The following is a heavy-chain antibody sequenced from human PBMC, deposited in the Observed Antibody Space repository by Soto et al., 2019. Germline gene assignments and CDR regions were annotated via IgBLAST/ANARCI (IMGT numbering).Heavy chain of an antibody. J-gene: IGHJ6*02. CDR2: IYHSGST. CDR1: GGSISSSNW. V-gene: IGHV4-4*02. Sequence: SETLSLTCAVSGGSISSSNWWSWVRQPPGKGLEWIGEIYHSGSTNYNPSPKSRVTISVDKSKNQFSLKLSSVIAADTAVYYCARVSGSYYYGMDVWGQGTTVTVSS. CDR3: ARVSGSYYYGMDV. D-gene: IGHD1-26*01.